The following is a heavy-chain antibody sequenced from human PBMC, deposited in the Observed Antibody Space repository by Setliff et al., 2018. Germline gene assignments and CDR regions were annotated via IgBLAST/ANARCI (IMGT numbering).Heavy chain of an antibody. CDR2: IIPSTGNT. CDR3: VRERRGGHFDC. Sequence: ASVKVSCKASGYTFTSYYMHWVRQAPGQGLEWMTMIIPSTGNTNYAQKFQGRVTMTADTSTNTVYMDLSSLGSEDTAVYYCVRERRGGHFDCWGQGTLVTVSS. J-gene: IGHJ4*02. CDR1: GYTFTSYY. V-gene: IGHV1-46*01.